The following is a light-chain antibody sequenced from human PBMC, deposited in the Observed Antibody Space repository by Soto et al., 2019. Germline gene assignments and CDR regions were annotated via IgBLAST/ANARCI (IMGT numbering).Light chain of an antibody. CDR3: VMLMTSGIWV. CDR2: NTN. V-gene: IGLV8-61*01. J-gene: IGLJ3*02. Sequence: QTVVTQEPSLSVSPGGTVTLTCGLSSGSVSTRYYPSWYQQTPGQAPRTLINNTNTRFSGVPDRFSGSILGNKAALTITGAQADDESDYYCVMLMTSGIWVFGGGTKVTVL. CDR1: SGSVSTRYY.